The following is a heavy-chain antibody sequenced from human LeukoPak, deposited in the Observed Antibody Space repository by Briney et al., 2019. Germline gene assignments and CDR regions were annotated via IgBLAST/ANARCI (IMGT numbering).Heavy chain of an antibody. V-gene: IGHV4-34*01. D-gene: IGHD1-26*01. CDR2: GSESGGT. J-gene: IGHJ5*02. CDR1: GGSLNGHY. Sequence: PSETLSLTCAVYGGSLNGHYWSWIRQPPGKGLEWIGEGSESGGTKFNPSLKSRVTISADTSKNQFSLKVKSVTAADTAVYYCAKSGQSGFSFDPWGQGTLVTVSS. CDR3: AKSGQSGFSFDP.